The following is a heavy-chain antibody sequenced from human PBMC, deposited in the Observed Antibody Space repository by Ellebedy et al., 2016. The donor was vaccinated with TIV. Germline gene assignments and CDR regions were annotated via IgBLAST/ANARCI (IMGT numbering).Heavy chain of an antibody. D-gene: IGHD1-26*01. CDR3: ARSDSGGYKDDAFDI. V-gene: IGHV3-48*02. Sequence: GGSLRLXCAASGFTFSSFWMHWVRQAPGKGLEWISYFSRSGATIYYADSVNGRFTVSRDNAKNSVNLQMNSLRDEDTALYYCARSDSGGYKDDAFDIWGQGTMVTVAS. CDR1: GFTFSSFW. CDR2: FSRSGATI. J-gene: IGHJ3*02.